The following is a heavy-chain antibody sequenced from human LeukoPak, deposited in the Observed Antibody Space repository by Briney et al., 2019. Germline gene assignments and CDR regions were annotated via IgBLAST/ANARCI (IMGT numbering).Heavy chain of an antibody. D-gene: IGHD2-15*01. Sequence: SETLSLTCTVSGGSIRNYYWNWIRQPPGRGLEWIGYIYYTGSTNYKPSLKSRVTISVDTSKNQFSLKVSAVTAADTALYHCARVRGLIKYCSGGSCYYDYWGQGTLVTVSS. V-gene: IGHV4-59*01. J-gene: IGHJ4*02. CDR3: ARVRGLIKYCSGGSCYYDY. CDR1: GGSIRNYY. CDR2: IYYTGST.